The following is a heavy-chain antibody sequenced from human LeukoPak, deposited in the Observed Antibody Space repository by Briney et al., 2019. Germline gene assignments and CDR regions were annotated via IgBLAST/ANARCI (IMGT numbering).Heavy chain of an antibody. J-gene: IGHJ3*01. Sequence: ASVKVPCKDCVGTFPHYSLRGVRPAPGQGLAWLGRIIPFFGIATYAQKFQGRIMMTADRSTSTAHMELSSVSAEDTAVYYCARVDWSLSCRAPGDFDLWGQGTMVTVSS. V-gene: IGHV1-69*04. CDR2: IIPFFGIA. CDR1: VGTFPHYS. CDR3: ARVDWSLSCRAPGDFDL. D-gene: IGHD3-3*01.